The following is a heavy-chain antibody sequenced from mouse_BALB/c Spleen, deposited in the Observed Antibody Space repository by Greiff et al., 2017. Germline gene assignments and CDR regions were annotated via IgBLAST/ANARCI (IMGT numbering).Heavy chain of an antibody. V-gene: IGHV2-9*02. CDR2: IWAGGST. Sequence: VQGVESGPGLVAPSQSLSITCTVSGFSLTSYGVHWVRQPPGKGLEWLGVIWAGGSTNYNSALMSRLSISKDNSKSQVFLNMNSLQTDDTAMYYCAREGAYYGNYYAMDYWGQGTSVTVSS. CDR1: GFSLTSYG. J-gene: IGHJ4*01. D-gene: IGHD2-10*01. CDR3: AREGAYYGNYYAMDY.